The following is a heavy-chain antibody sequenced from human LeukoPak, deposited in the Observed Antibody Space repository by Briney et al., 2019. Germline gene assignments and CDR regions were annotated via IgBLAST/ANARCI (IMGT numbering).Heavy chain of an antibody. CDR3: TTVDYDSSRYPDY. CDR1: GFTFSNAW. Sequence: PGGSLRLSCAASGFTFSNAWMSWVRQAPGKGLEWVGRIKSKTDGGTTDYAAPVKGRFTMKRDDSKNTLYLQMNSLKTEDTAVYYCTTVDYDSSRYPDYWGQGTLVTVSS. CDR2: IKSKTDGGTT. J-gene: IGHJ4*02. V-gene: IGHV3-15*01. D-gene: IGHD3-22*01.